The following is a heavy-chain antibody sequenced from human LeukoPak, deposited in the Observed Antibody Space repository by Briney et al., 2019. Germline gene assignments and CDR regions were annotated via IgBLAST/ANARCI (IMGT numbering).Heavy chain of an antibody. CDR2: FIASGGTT. Sequence: PGGSLRLSCAASGFTFSSDAMTWVRQAPGKGQEWVSAFIASGGTTYYADSVKGRFTTSRDNPNNTLYLQMNSLRAEDTAVYYCAKLPREYCSSTSCPNWFDTWGQGTLVTVSS. CDR1: GFTFSSDA. D-gene: IGHD2-2*01. CDR3: AKLPREYCSSTSCPNWFDT. V-gene: IGHV3-23*01. J-gene: IGHJ5*02.